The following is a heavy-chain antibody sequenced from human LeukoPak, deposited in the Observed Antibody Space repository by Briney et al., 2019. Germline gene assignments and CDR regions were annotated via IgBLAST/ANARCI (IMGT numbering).Heavy chain of an antibody. CDR1: GGSISSGDYY. J-gene: IGHJ4*02. CDR3: ARGQLSRVPAAPPHFDY. Sequence: PSETLSLTCTVSGGSISSGDYYWSWIRQPPGKGLEWIGYIYYSGSTYYNPSLKGRVTISVDTSKNQFSLKLSSVTAADTAVYYCARGQLSRVPAAPPHFDYWGQGTLVTVSS. V-gene: IGHV4-30-4*08. CDR2: IYYSGST. D-gene: IGHD2-2*01.